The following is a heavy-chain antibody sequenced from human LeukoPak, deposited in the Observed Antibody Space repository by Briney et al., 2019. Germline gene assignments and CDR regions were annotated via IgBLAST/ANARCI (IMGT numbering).Heavy chain of an antibody. J-gene: IGHJ4*02. Sequence: GGSLRLSCAASGLTFSTYAMTWVRQAPGKGLEWLSCISGRGESTHFADSAKGRFTISRDNSKNTLSLQMNSLRVEDTAIYYCAALGVGGYWGQGTLVTVSS. CDR3: AALGVGGY. CDR2: ISGRGEST. D-gene: IGHD3-16*01. CDR1: GLTFSTYA. V-gene: IGHV3-23*01.